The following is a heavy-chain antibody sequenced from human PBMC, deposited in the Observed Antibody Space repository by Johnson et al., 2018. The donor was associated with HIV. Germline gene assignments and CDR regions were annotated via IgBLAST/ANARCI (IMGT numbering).Heavy chain of an antibody. J-gene: IGHJ3*02. CDR3: TTDRGGSSDAFDI. V-gene: IGHV3-25*05. CDR2: LNPNGDST. D-gene: IGHD3-10*01. Sequence: VQLVESGGGLAKPAWSPRLSCAASQFIFSNYYMNCVRQAPGNGLELVGQLNPNGDSTSLIDSGKDRFNSSRDNSKNTLYLQMNSLKTEDTAVYYCTTDRGGSSDAFDIWGQGTMVTVSS. CDR1: QFIFSNYY.